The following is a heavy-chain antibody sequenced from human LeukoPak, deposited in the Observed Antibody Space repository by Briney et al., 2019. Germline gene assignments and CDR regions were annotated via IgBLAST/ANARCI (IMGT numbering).Heavy chain of an antibody. CDR1: GGSISSPNW. J-gene: IGHJ4*02. V-gene: IGHV4-4*02. CDR3: ARDLVENSRGHDF. D-gene: IGHD2-15*01. CDR2: IYHSGMT. Sequence: SETLSLTCAVSGGSISSPNWWSWVRQPPGKGLEWIGEIYHSGMTNYKTSLKSRVTISVDESKNQFSLKLSSVTAADTAVYYCARDLVENSRGHDFWGQGILVIVSS.